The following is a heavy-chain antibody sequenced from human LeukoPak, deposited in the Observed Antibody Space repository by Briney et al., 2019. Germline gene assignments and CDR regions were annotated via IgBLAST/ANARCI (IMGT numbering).Heavy chain of an antibody. CDR1: GYTFTDYY. J-gene: IGHJ4*02. D-gene: IGHD3-22*01. CDR2: VDPEDGET. V-gene: IGHV1-69-2*01. Sequence: GATVKISCKASGYTFTDYYMHWVQPAPGKGLEWMGRVDPEDGETIYAEKFQGRVTITADTSTDTAYMELSSLRSEDTAVYYCATVTPGPDSSGYRFDYWGQGTLVTVSS. CDR3: ATVTPGPDSSGYRFDY.